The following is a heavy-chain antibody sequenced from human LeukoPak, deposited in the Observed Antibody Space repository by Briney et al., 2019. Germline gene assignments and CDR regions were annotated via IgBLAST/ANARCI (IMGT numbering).Heavy chain of an antibody. D-gene: IGHD3-22*01. Sequence: GGSLRLSCAASGFTFSSYAMHWVRQAPGKGLEYVSAISSNGGSTYYANSVKGRFTISRDNSKNTLYLQMGSLRAEDMAVYYCARGPGDYYDRGSFDYWGQGTLVTVSS. V-gene: IGHV3-64*01. CDR3: ARGPGDYYDRGSFDY. CDR1: GFTFSSYA. CDR2: ISSNGGST. J-gene: IGHJ4*02.